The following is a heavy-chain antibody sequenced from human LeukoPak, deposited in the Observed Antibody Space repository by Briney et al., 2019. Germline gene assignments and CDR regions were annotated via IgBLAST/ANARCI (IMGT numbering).Heavy chain of an antibody. J-gene: IGHJ4*02. D-gene: IGHD2-21*02. CDR1: GFTFSSYA. Sequence: GRSLRLSCAASGFTFSSYAMHWVRQAPGKGLEWVAVISYDGSNKYYADSVEGRFTISRDNSKNTLYLQMNSLRAEDTAVYYCARLQIVVVTASTFDYWGQGTLVTVSS. CDR2: ISYDGSNK. CDR3: ARLQIVVVTASTFDY. V-gene: IGHV3-30-3*01.